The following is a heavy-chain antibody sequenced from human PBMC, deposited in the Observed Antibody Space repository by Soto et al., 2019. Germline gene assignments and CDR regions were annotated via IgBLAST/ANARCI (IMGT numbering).Heavy chain of an antibody. V-gene: IGHV5-51*01. CDR2: IYPGDSET. Sequence: EVQLVQSGAEVKKPGESLKISCKGSGYSFTSYHIVWVRQMPGKGLEWMGIIYPGDSETRYSPSLQGQVTMSADKSTSTAYRQWSSRKASDTAMYYCARRSYCDGDCTRRPYDYYGMDVWGQGTTVTVSS. D-gene: IGHD2-21*02. CDR1: GYSFTSYH. J-gene: IGHJ6*02. CDR3: ARRSYCDGDCTRRPYDYYGMDV.